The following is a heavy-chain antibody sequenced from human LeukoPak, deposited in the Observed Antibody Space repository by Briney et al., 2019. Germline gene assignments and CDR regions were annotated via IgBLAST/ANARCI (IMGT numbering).Heavy chain of an antibody. CDR1: GYTFTDHY. V-gene: IGHV1-2*02. D-gene: IGHD3-22*01. Sequence: ASVKVSCKASGYTFTDHYMHWVRQAPGQGLEWMGWINPYSGDTLYAQSFQGRVTLTRDTSISTAYMDLSRLSTDDMAVYYCPRDYPDSSGSSYMDVWAKGTTVTVSS. J-gene: IGHJ6*03. CDR3: PRDYPDSSGSSYMDV. CDR2: INPYSGDT.